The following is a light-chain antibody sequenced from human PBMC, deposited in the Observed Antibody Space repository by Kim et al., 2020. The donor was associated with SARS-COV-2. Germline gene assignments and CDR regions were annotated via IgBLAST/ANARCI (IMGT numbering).Light chain of an antibody. J-gene: IGLJ3*02. CDR2: GKN. Sequence: LGQTVRITCQGDSLRSYYASWYQQKPGQAPVLVIYGKNNRPSGIPDRFSGSSSGNTASLTITGAQAEDEADYYCNSRDSSGNHRWVFGGGTQLTVL. CDR1: SLRSYY. V-gene: IGLV3-19*01. CDR3: NSRDSSGNHRWV.